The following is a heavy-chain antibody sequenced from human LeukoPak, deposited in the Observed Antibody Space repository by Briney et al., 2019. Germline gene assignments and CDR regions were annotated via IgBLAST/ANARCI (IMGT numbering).Heavy chain of an antibody. V-gene: IGHV3-15*07. CDR2: IKSKTDGGTT. CDR1: GFTFSNAW. CDR3: TTGPYSGSYQISDY. D-gene: IGHD1-26*01. J-gene: IGHJ4*02. Sequence: GGSLRLSCAASGFTFSNAWMNWVRQAPGKGLEWVGRIKSKTDGGTTDYTAPVKGRFTISRDDSKNTLYLHMNSLKTEDTAVYYCTTGPYSGSYQISDYWGQGTLVTVSS.